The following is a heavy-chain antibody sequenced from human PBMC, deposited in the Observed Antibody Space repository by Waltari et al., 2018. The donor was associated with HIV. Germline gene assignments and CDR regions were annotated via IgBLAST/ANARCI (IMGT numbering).Heavy chain of an antibody. CDR3: ASPSIRAGMDV. D-gene: IGHD2-2*02. Sequence: EVQLVESGGGLVKPGGSLRLSCPASGFTFSNFWLSWVRQAPGKGLEWLANIKQDGSEKYYVDSVKGRFTISRDNAKNSLYLQMNSLRAEDTAVYYCASPSIRAGMDVWGQGTTVTVSS. CDR2: IKQDGSEK. CDR1: GFTFSNFW. V-gene: IGHV3-7*01. J-gene: IGHJ6*02.